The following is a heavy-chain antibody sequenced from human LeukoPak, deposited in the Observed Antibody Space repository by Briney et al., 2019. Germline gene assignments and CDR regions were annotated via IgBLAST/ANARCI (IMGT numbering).Heavy chain of an antibody. V-gene: IGHV3-23*01. CDR3: ARDQIAAAGTFAAFDI. CDR2: ISGSGSST. J-gene: IGHJ3*02. D-gene: IGHD6-13*01. CDR1: GFTFSSYG. Sequence: PTGGSLRLSCAASGFTFSSYGMSWVRQAPGKGLEWVSAISGSGSSTYYAASVKGRFTISRDNSKNTLYLQMNSLRAEDTALYYCARDQIAAAGTFAAFDIWGQGIMVTVSS.